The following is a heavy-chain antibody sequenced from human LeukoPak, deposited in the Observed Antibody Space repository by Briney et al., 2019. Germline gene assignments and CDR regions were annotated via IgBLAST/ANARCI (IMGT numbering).Heavy chain of an antibody. J-gene: IGHJ4*02. Sequence: ASVKVSCKASGGTFISYAISWVRQAPGQGLEWMGGIIPIFGTANYAQKFQGRVTITADESTSTAYMELSSLRSEDTAVYYCARNLRYQIPSFDYWGQGTLVTVSS. CDR3: ARNLRYQIPSFDY. CDR1: GGTFISYA. D-gene: IGHD3-9*01. V-gene: IGHV1-69*13. CDR2: IIPIFGTA.